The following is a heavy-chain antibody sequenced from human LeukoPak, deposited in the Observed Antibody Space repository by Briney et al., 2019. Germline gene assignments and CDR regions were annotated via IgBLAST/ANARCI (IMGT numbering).Heavy chain of an antibody. CDR1: GYTFTSYN. CDR3: ARDYYYDSSGHKSGYFDL. CDR2: MHPNGGNT. J-gene: IGHJ2*01. V-gene: IGHV1-8*01. Sequence: ASVKVSCKASGYTFTSYNINWVRQATGQGLEWMGWMHPNGGNTGYAQKFQGRVTMTRNTSTTTAYMELSGLTSEDTAVYYCARDYYYDSSGHKSGYFDLWGRGTLVTVSS. D-gene: IGHD3-22*01.